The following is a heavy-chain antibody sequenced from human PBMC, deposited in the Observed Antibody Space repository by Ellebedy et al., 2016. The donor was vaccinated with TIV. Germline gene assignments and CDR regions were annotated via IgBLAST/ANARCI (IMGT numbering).Heavy chain of an antibody. CDR1: GFTFNTYS. D-gene: IGHD1-26*01. CDR3: ARDWYRIDY. J-gene: IGHJ4*02. Sequence: GESLKISCAASGFTFNTYSMNWVRQAPGKGLEWVSYISGRGDITYYADSVKGRFTISRDNAKNSLSLQMNSLRGDDTAVYYCARDWYRIDYWGQGTLVTVSS. CDR2: ISGRGDIT. V-gene: IGHV3-48*04.